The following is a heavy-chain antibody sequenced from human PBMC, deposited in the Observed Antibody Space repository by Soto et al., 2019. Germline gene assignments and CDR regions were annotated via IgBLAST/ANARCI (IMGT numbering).Heavy chain of an antibody. D-gene: IGHD3-10*01. Sequence: ASVKVSCKASGGTFSSYAISWVRQAPGQGLEWMGWINAGNGNTKYSQKFQGRVTITRDTSASTAYMELSSLRSEDTAVYYCAGGGVRGVITRTRDYHGMDVWGEGTTVTVSS. CDR2: INAGNGNT. CDR1: GGTFSSYA. J-gene: IGHJ6*04. CDR3: AGGGVRGVITRTRDYHGMDV. V-gene: IGHV1-3*01.